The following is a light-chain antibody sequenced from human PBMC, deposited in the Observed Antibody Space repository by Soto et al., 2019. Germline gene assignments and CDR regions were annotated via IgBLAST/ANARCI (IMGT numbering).Light chain of an antibody. Sequence: QSALTQPASVSGSPGQSITISCTGTSSDVGANYVSWYQHHPGKAPKLMIYEVSNRPSGVSTRFSGSKSGNTASLTISGLQAEDEADYYCGSYSLDSTSVFGGGTKVTVL. J-gene: IGLJ3*02. CDR1: SSDVGANY. CDR3: GSYSLDSTSV. V-gene: IGLV2-14*01. CDR2: EVS.